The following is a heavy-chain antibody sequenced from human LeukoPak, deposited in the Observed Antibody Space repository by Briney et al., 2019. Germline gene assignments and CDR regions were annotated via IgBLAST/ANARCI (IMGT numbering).Heavy chain of an antibody. D-gene: IGHD1-26*01. CDR1: GGTFTSYA. CDR2: IIPIFGTA. V-gene: IGHV1-69*13. J-gene: IGHJ6*03. Sequence: ASVKVSCKASGGTFTSYAISWVRQAPGQGLEWMGGIIPIFGTANYAQKFQGRVTITADESTSTAYMELSSLRSEDTAVYYCARGPSGSYDYYYYYMDVWGKGTTVTISS. CDR3: ARGPSGSYDYYYYYMDV.